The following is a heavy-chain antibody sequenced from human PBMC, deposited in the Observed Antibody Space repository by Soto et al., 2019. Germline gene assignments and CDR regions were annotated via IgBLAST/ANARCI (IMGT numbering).Heavy chain of an antibody. CDR3: TRLILLWFGELLYIEPTNAFDI. CDR1: GFTFGDYA. J-gene: IGHJ3*02. D-gene: IGHD3-10*01. V-gene: IGHV3-49*03. Sequence: EVQLVESGGGLVQPGRSLRLSCTASGFTFGDYAMSWFRQAPGKGLEWVGFIRSKAYGGTTEYAASVKGRFTISRYDSKSIAYLQINSLKTQDQAVYYCTRLILLWFGELLYIEPTNAFDIWGQGTMVTVSS. CDR2: IRSKAYGGTT.